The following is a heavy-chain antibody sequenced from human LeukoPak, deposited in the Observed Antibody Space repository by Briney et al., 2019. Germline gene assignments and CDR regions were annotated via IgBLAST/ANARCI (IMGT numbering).Heavy chain of an antibody. CDR1: GGSISSYY. Sequence: SETLSLTCTVSGGSISSYYWSWIRQPAGKGLEWIGRIYTSGSTNYNPSLKSRVTMSVDTSKNQFSLKLSSVTAADTAVYYCASDMNPHSFTFGGVIVSNWFDSWGQGTLVTVSS. CDR2: IYTSGST. CDR3: ASDMNPHSFTFGGVIVSNWFDS. D-gene: IGHD3-16*02. V-gene: IGHV4-4*07. J-gene: IGHJ5*01.